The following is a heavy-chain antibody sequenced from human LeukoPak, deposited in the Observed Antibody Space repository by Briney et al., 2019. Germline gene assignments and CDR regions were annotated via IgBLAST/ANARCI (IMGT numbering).Heavy chain of an antibody. J-gene: IGHJ6*03. CDR1: GGPISSNY. V-gene: IGHV4-59*01. Sequence: PSETLSLTCTVSGGPISSNYWTWIRQSPGKGLEWIGYTYYSGSTNSNPSLKSRVTISVDTSKNHFSLKLSSVTAADTAVYYCARGHYYMDVWGKGTTVTVSS. CDR2: TYYSGST. CDR3: ARGHYYMDV.